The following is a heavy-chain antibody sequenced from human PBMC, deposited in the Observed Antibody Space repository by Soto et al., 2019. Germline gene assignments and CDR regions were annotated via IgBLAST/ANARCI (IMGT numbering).Heavy chain of an antibody. D-gene: IGHD2-21*02. V-gene: IGHV4-31*03. CDR3: ARAGFGGNSGDNWFDP. CDR2: IYYSGST. Sequence: SETLSLTCTVSGGSISSGGYYWSWIRQHPGKGLEWIGYIYYSGSTYYNPSLKSRVTISVDTSKNQFSLKLSSVTAADTAVYYCARAGFGGNSGDNWFDPWGQGTLVTVSS. CDR1: GGSISSGGYY. J-gene: IGHJ5*02.